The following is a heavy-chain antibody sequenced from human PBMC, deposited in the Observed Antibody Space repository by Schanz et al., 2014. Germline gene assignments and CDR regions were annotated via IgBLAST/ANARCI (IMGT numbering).Heavy chain of an antibody. D-gene: IGHD5-12*01. CDR2: LYIRST. CDR3: ARDEGRDGYNLAFDV. V-gene: IGHV3-53*01. CDR1: GFTVNTNY. J-gene: IGHJ3*01. Sequence: EVQLVESGGGLIHPGGSLRLSCAVSGFTVNTNYMTWVRQAPGKGLECVSILYIRSTYYADSVKGRFIISRDSSKNTLFLQMNSLRPEDTAVYFCARDEGRDGYNLAFDVWGQGTLVTVSS.